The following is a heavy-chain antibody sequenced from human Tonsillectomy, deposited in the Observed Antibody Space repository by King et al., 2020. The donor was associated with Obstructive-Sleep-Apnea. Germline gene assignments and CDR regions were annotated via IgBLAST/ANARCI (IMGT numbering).Heavy chain of an antibody. D-gene: IGHD6-6*01. CDR2: ISYDGSDI. V-gene: IGHV3-30*18. Sequence: VQLVESGGGVVQPGRSLRLFCAASGFTFSGYGMHWVRQAPGKGLEWVAGISYDGSDIYYGDSVKGRLTISRDNSKNTLYLQMNSLRAEDTAVYYCAKARRRGGSSSSLDYWGQGTLVTVSS. CDR1: GFTFSGYG. J-gene: IGHJ4*02. CDR3: AKARRRGGSSSSLDY.